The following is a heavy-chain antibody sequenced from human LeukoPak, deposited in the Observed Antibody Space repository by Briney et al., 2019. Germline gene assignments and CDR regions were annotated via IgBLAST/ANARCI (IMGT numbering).Heavy chain of an antibody. Sequence: PGGSLRLSCAAPGITFSNYNMNWVRQAPGKGLEWISSITSSSSYTFYADSVKGRFTISRDNAKNSLYLQMNSLRAEDTAVYYCARDIVATLGYYYYYYYYMDVWGKGTTVTISS. CDR1: GITFSNYN. D-gene: IGHD5-12*01. J-gene: IGHJ6*03. CDR3: ARDIVATLGYYYYYYYYMDV. V-gene: IGHV3-21*04. CDR2: ITSSSSYT.